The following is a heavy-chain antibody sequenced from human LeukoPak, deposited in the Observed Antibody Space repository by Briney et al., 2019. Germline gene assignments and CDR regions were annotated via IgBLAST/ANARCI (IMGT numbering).Heavy chain of an antibody. D-gene: IGHD3-10*01. CDR3: ARAYYYCSGFDA. J-gene: IGHJ5*02. CDR2: INPTSGGT. CDR1: GYTFTGYY. Sequence: ASVKVSCKASGYTFTGYYMHWVRQAPGQGLEWMGWINPTSGGTNYAQKFQGRVTMTRDTSISTAYMELSRLRSDDTAVYYCARAYYYCSGFDAWGQGTLVTVSS. V-gene: IGHV1-2*02.